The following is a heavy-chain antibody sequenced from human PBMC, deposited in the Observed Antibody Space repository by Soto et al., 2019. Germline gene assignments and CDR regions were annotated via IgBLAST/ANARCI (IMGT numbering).Heavy chain of an antibody. J-gene: IGHJ3*02. CDR2: INPNSGGT. V-gene: IGHV1-2*04. CDR3: ARDGSTVAADAFDI. D-gene: IGHD6-19*01. CDR1: GYTFTGYY. Sequence: ASVKVSCKASGYTFTGYYMHWVRQAPGQGLEWMGWINPNSGGTNYAQKFQGWVTMTRDTSISTAYMELSRLRSDDTAVYYCARDGSTVAADAFDIWGQGTTVTVSS.